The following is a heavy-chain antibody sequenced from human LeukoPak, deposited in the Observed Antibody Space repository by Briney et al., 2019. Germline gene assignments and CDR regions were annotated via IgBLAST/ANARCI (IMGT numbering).Heavy chain of an antibody. CDR2: IIPIFGTA. V-gene: IGHV1-69*13. CDR1: GGAFSSYA. J-gene: IGHJ4*02. CDR3: ARTYYYGSGTVNYFDY. Sequence: SVKVSCKASGGAFSSYAISWVRQAPGQGLEWMGGIIPIFGTANYAQKFQGRVTITADESTSTAYMELSSLRSEDTAVYYCARTYYYGSGTVNYFDYWGQGTLVTVSS. D-gene: IGHD3-10*01.